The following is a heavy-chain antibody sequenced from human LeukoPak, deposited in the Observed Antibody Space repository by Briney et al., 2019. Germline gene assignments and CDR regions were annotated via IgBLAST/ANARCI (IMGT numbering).Heavy chain of an antibody. CDR2: IIPIFGPA. V-gene: IGHV1-69*13. J-gene: IGHJ4*02. Sequence: SVKVSCKASGGTSSSYSFNWVRQAPGQGLEWMGGIIPIFGPANYAQKFHDRVTITADESTSTAYMELSSLKYDDTAVYYCAWQQLARGTDQWGQGTLVTVSS. CDR3: AWQQLARGTDQ. CDR1: GGTSSSYS. D-gene: IGHD3-10*01.